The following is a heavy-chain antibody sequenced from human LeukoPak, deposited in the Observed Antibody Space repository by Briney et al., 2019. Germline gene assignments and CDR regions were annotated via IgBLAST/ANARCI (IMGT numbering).Heavy chain of an antibody. Sequence: PGGSLRLSCAASGFTLSSNYMSGVRQAPGKGLEWVSVMYIGGSTYYADSVKGRFTTSRDNSQKTLYLHMNALRAAGTAVYYCARSPRAVAPDAFDIWGQGTMVTVSS. CDR1: GFTLSSNY. CDR2: MYIGGST. CDR3: ARSPRAVAPDAFDI. D-gene: IGHD6-19*01. J-gene: IGHJ3*02. V-gene: IGHV3-53*01.